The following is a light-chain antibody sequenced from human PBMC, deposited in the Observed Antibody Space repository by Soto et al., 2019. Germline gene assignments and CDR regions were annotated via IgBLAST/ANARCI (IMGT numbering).Light chain of an antibody. V-gene: IGKV1-5*03. CDR2: KAS. J-gene: IGKJ1*01. CDR1: QTISSW. Sequence: DIQVTQSPATVSVSVGDRVTITCRASQTISSWLAWYQQKPGKAPKLLIYKASTLKSGVPSRFSGSVSRTEFTLTISSLQPDDFATYYCQHYNSYPDAFGQGTKVDIK. CDR3: QHYNSYPDA.